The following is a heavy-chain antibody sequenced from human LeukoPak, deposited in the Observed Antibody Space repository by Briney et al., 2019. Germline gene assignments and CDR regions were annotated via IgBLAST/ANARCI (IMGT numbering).Heavy chain of an antibody. CDR1: GGSISSSSYY. D-gene: IGHD3-22*01. J-gene: IGHJ4*02. Sequence: PSETLSLTCTVSGGSISSSSYYWGWVRQPPGKGLEWIGSIYYSGSTYYNPSLKSRVTISVDTSKNHFSLKLSSVTAADTAIYYCARDLVDSGGYYFDSWGQGTLVTVSS. CDR2: IYYSGST. CDR3: ARDLVDSGGYYFDS. V-gene: IGHV4-39*02.